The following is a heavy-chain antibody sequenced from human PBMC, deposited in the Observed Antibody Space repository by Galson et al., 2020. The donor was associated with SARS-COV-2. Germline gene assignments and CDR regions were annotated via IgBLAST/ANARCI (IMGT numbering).Heavy chain of an antibody. CDR3: ARWRTDFWSGYHDY. Sequence: HGESLKISCKGSGYSFTSYWISWVRQMPGNGLEWMGRIDPSDSYTNYSPSFQGHVTISADKSISTAYLQWSSLKDSDTAMYYCARWRTDFWSGYHDYWGQGTLVTVSS. J-gene: IGHJ4*02. CDR2: IDPSDSYT. D-gene: IGHD3-3*01. CDR1: GYSFTSYW. V-gene: IGHV5-10-1*01.